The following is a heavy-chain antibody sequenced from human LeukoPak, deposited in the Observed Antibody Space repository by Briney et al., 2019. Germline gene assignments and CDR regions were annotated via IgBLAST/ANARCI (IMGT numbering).Heavy chain of an antibody. V-gene: IGHV3-30*04. J-gene: IGHJ6*03. CDR2: ISYDGSNK. CDR3: AKVAYGDSINYYYYYMDV. D-gene: IGHD4-17*01. CDR1: GFTFSSYA. Sequence: GGSLRLSCAASGFTFSSYAMHWVRQAPGKGLEWVAVISYDGSNKYYADSVKGRFTISRDNSKNTLYLQMNSLRAEDTAVYYCAKVAYGDSINYYYYYMDVWGKGTTVTISS.